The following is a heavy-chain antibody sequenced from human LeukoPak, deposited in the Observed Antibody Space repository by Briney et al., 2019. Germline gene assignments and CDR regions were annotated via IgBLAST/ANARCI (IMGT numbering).Heavy chain of an antibody. J-gene: IGHJ6*03. V-gene: IGHV4-59*01. CDR1: GGSLRSYY. CDR3: ARDMVTRWDYYYYMDV. CDR2: IYYSGST. Sequence: KSSETLSLTCTVSGGSLRSYYWSCIRQPPGKGLEWIGYIYYSGSTNYNPSLKSRVTISVDTSKNQFSLKLSSVTAADTAVYYCARDMVTRWDYYYYMDVWGKGTTVTVSS. D-gene: IGHD5-18*01.